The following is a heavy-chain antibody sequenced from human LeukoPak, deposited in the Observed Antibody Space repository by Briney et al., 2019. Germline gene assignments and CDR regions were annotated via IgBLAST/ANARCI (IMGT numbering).Heavy chain of an antibody. J-gene: IGHJ4*02. D-gene: IGHD1-1*01. V-gene: IGHV3-23*01. Sequence: GGSLRLSCAASGFTFSSYAMSWVRQAPGKGLELAAAISGSGDNTHSADSVKGRFTISRDNSKYTLSLQMNSLRTEDTAVYYCAKVDNWKYGHHDFWGQGTLVTVSS. CDR1: GFTFSSYA. CDR3: AKVDNWKYGHHDF. CDR2: ISGSGDNT.